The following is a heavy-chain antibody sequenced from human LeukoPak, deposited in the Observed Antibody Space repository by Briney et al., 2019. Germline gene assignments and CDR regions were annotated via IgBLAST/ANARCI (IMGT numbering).Heavy chain of an antibody. CDR1: GGSITNDGHY. CDR2: IYYSGST. CDR3: AREGGNDYNYQRKFFLDS. J-gene: IGHJ4*02. V-gene: IGHV4-31*02. D-gene: IGHD5-24*01. Sequence: SETLSLTCTVSGGSITNDGHYWSWIRQPPEKGLEWIGYIYYSGSTYYNPSLRSRLSISVDTSKNQFSLNLSSVTAADTAIYYCAREGGNDYNYQRKFFLDSWGQGTPVTVSS.